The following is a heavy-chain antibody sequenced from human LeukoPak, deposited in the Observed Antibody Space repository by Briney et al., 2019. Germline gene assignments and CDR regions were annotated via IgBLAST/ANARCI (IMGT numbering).Heavy chain of an antibody. CDR3: ARAWYSSSWLKGANFDY. V-gene: IGHV4-59*12. D-gene: IGHD6-13*01. Sequence: SETLSLTCTVSGGSISNYYWTWIRQSPGKGMEWIGYIDYSGSTNYNPSLKSRVTISVDTSKNQFSLKLSSVTAADTAVYYCARAWYSSSWLKGANFDYWGQRTLVTVSS. CDR1: GGSISNYY. J-gene: IGHJ4*02. CDR2: IDYSGST.